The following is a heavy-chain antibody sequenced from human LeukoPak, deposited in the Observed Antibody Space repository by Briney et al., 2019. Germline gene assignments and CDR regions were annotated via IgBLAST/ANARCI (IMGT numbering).Heavy chain of an antibody. CDR2: IYYSGTT. J-gene: IGHJ4*02. Sequence: SETLSLTCSVSGGSISSTTYYWAWIRQPPGKGLEWIGSIYYSGTTYYNPSLKSRVTISVDTSKSQFSLKLTSVTAADTAVYYCARAIGDDYVWGSYRYRDFDYWGQGTLVTVSS. CDR1: GGSISSTTYY. V-gene: IGHV4-39*01. CDR3: ARAIGDDYVWGSYRYRDFDY. D-gene: IGHD3-16*02.